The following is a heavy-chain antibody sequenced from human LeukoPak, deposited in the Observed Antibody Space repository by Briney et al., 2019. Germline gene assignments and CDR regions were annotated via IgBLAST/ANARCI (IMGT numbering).Heavy chain of an antibody. V-gene: IGHV1-2*02. CDR3: ASGLWFGEFRMHNHDI. D-gene: IGHD3-10*01. CDR1: GYTFTGYY. Sequence: GASVKVSCKASGYTFTGYYMHWVRQAPGQGLEWMGWINPNSGGTNYAQKFQGRVTMTRDTSISPAYMELSRLRSDDTAVYYCASGLWFGEFRMHNHDIWGQGTMVTVSS. CDR2: INPNSGGT. J-gene: IGHJ3*02.